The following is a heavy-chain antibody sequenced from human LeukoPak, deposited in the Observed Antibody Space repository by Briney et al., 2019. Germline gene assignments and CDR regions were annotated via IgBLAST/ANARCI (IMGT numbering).Heavy chain of an antibody. CDR2: IYSGGNT. Sequence: AETLTLSCTASGFTVSSNYMSWVRQPPGKGLQWISVIYSGGNTYYAHSVKSRFTISGDNSKNPLYLQMNSLSAENTAVYYCAKVTVRGGYFDYWGQGTLVTVSS. J-gene: IGHJ4*02. D-gene: IGHD3-10*01. V-gene: IGHV3-53*01. CDR3: AKVTVRGGYFDY. CDR1: GFTVSSNY.